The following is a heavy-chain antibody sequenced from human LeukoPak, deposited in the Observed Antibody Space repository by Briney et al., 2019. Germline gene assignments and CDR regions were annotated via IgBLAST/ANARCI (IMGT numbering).Heavy chain of an antibody. V-gene: IGHV1-18*04. Sequence: GASVKVSCKASGYTFNSYGISWVRQAPGQGLEWMGWISAYNGNTNYAQKLQGRVTMTTDTSTSTAYMELRSLRSNDTAVYYCARASKLLWFGEFPFYYFDYWGQGTLVTVSS. J-gene: IGHJ4*02. CDR3: ARASKLLWFGEFPFYYFDY. CDR1: GYTFNSYG. CDR2: ISAYNGNT. D-gene: IGHD3-10*01.